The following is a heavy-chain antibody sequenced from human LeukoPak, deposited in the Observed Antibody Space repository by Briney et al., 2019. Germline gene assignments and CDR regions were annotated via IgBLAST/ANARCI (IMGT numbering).Heavy chain of an antibody. CDR2: INAGNGNT. V-gene: IGHV1-3*03. CDR1: GYTFTSYA. Sequence: ASVKVSCKASGYTFTSYAMHWGRQAPGQRLEWMGWINAGNGNTKYSQEFQGRVTITRDTSASTAYMELSSLRSEDMAVYYCARTTHGGSGWSYDAFDIWGQGTMVTVSS. CDR3: ARTTHGGSGWSYDAFDI. D-gene: IGHD6-19*01. J-gene: IGHJ3*02.